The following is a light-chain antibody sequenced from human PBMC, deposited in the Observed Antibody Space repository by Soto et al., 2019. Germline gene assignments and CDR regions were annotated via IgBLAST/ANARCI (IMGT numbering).Light chain of an antibody. V-gene: IGKV1-9*01. CDR2: SAS. Sequence: DIQLTQSPSFLSASVGDRVTITCRASQGVRSDLAWYQQRPGQAPNLLIYSASTLQTGVPSRFSGSGAGTEFTLTITSLQPEDFATCYCQQLNDFPLTFGGGTKVEIK. J-gene: IGKJ4*01. CDR3: QQLNDFPLT. CDR1: QGVRSD.